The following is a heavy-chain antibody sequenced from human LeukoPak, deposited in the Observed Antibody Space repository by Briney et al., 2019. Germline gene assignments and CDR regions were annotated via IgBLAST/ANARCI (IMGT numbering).Heavy chain of an antibody. J-gene: IGHJ4*02. V-gene: IGHV4-34*01. CDR1: GGSFSGYY. CDR3: ARGVYYYDSSGYYGRRSRGFGY. D-gene: IGHD3-22*01. Sequence: KPSETLSLTCAVYGGSFSGYYWSWIRQPPGKGLEWIGEINHSGSTNYNPSLKSRVTISVDTSKNQFSLKLSSVTAADTAVYYCARGVYYYDSSGYYGRRSRGFGYWGQGSLVTVSS. CDR2: INHSGST.